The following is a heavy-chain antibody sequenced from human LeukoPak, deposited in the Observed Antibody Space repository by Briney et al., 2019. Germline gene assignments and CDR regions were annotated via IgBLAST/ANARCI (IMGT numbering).Heavy chain of an antibody. CDR3: AKVPRAYCGGDCYSDYFDY. J-gene: IGHJ4*02. CDR1: GFTFSSYG. Sequence: GGSLRLSCAASGFTFSSYGMHWVRQAPGKGLEWVAFIRYDGSNKYYADSVKGRFTISRDNSKNTLYLQMNSLRAEDTAVYYCAKVPRAYCGGDCYSDYFDYWGQGTLVTVSS. V-gene: IGHV3-30*02. CDR2: IRYDGSNK. D-gene: IGHD2-21*02.